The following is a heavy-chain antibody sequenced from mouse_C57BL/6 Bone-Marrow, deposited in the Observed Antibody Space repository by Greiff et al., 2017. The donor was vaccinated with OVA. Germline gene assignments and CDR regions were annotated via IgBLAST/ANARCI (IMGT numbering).Heavy chain of an antibody. CDR1: GFTFSDYY. J-gene: IGHJ4*01. Sequence: EVHLVESGGGLVQPGGSLKLSCAASGFTFSDYYMYWVRQTPEKRLEWVAYISNGGGSTYYPDTVKGRFTISRDNAKNTLYLQMSRLKSEDTAMYYCARKHDYAMDYWGQGTSVTVSS. CDR3: ARKHDYAMDY. V-gene: IGHV5-12*01. CDR2: ISNGGGST.